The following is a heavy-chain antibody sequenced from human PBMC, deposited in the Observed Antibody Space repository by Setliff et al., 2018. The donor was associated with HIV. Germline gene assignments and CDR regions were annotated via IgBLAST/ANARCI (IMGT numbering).Heavy chain of an antibody. Sequence: PGGSLRLSCAASGFTFSSYWINWVRQAPGKGLEWVANIKQDGSEKYYMDSVKGRFAISRDNAKNSLNLEMNSLRAEDTAIYYCASSRPPDDSSGYLDHWGQGTLVTVSS. V-gene: IGHV3-7*03. CDR1: GFTFSSYW. J-gene: IGHJ4*01. CDR2: IKQDGSEK. D-gene: IGHD3-22*01. CDR3: ASSRPPDDSSGYLDH.